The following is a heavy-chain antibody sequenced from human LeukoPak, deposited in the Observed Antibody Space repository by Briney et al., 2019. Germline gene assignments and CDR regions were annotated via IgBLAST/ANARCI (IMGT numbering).Heavy chain of an antibody. Sequence: GGSLRLSCAASGFTFSSYEMNWVRQAPGKGLEWVSYISSSGSTIYYADSVKGRFTISRDNAKNTLYLQMNSLRAEDTAVYYCARDGSKFYYYYYMDVWGKGTTVTISS. CDR2: ISSSGSTI. CDR1: GFTFSSYE. CDR3: ARDGSKFYYYYYMDV. J-gene: IGHJ6*03. D-gene: IGHD3-10*01. V-gene: IGHV3-48*03.